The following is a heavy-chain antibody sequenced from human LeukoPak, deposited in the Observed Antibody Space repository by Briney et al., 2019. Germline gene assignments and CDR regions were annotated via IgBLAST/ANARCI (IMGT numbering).Heavy chain of an antibody. J-gene: IGHJ4*02. V-gene: IGHV4-4*02. CDR1: GGSISSNNW. D-gene: IGHD1-1*01. Sequence: SETLSLTCAVSGGSISSNNWWGWVRQPPGKGLEWIGEIYHSGSPNYNPSLKSRVTISVDKSRNHFSLNLSSVTAADTAVYYCARVNINNWHSCDYWGQGTLVTVSS. CDR2: IYHSGSP. CDR3: ARVNINNWHSCDY.